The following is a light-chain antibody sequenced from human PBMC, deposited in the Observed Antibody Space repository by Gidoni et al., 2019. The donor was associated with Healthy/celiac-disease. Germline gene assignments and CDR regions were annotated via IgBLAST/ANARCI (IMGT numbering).Light chain of an antibody. CDR1: QSISSY. CDR2: AAS. CDR3: QQSYSTPRMYT. V-gene: IGKV1-39*01. Sequence: DIQMTQSPSSLSASVGDRVTITCRASQSISSYLNWYQQKPGKAPKLLIYAASSLQSGVPARFSGSGSGTDFTLTISSLQSEDFATYYCQQSYSTPRMYTFGQXTKLEIK. J-gene: IGKJ2*01.